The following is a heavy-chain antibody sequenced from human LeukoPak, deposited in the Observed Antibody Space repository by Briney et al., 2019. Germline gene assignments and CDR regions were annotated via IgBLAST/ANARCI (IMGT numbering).Heavy chain of an antibody. CDR2: ISISSPI. J-gene: IGHJ4*02. CDR3: ARKFSYSSSWPIDY. Sequence: PGGSLRLSCAASGFTFSRYSMDWVRQAPGKGLEWVSYISISSPIYYADSVKGRFTISRDNAKNSLYLQMNSLRAEDTAVYYCARKFSYSSSWPIDYWGQGTLVTVSS. V-gene: IGHV3-21*05. D-gene: IGHD6-13*01. CDR1: GFTFSRYS.